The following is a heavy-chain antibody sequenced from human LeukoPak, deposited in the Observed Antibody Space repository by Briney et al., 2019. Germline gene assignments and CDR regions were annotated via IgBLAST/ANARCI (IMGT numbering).Heavy chain of an antibody. CDR2: INHSGST. Sequence: PSETLSLTCAVYGGSFSGYYWSWIRQPPGKGLEWIGEINHSGSTNYNPSLKSRVTISLDTSKKQFSLRLSSVTAADTAEYYCHYSGSGSQYYTYYMDVWGKGTTVTISS. D-gene: IGHD3-10*01. J-gene: IGHJ6*03. V-gene: IGHV4-34*01. CDR1: GGSFSGYY. CDR3: HYSGSGSQYYTYYMDV.